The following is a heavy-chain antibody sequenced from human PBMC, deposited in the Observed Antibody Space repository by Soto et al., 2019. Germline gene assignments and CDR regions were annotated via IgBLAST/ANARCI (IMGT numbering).Heavy chain of an antibody. Sequence: GGSLRLSCSASGFIFSESTIYWVRQVPGKGLEAISAVSTSGRSTYYADSVKDRFTISRDNSKNTLFLQMGSLRPEDTAIYYCVKQAHGLDGVAFDYWGQGTRVTVSS. D-gene: IGHD2-15*01. J-gene: IGHJ4*02. V-gene: IGHV3-64D*06. CDR2: VSTSGRST. CDR1: GFIFSEST. CDR3: VKQAHGLDGVAFDY.